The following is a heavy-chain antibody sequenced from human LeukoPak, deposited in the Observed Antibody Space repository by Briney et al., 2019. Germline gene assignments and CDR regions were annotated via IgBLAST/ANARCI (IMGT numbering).Heavy chain of an antibody. J-gene: IGHJ6*03. V-gene: IGHV5-51*01. CDR3: ARHHMTSVTTAPFYYIDV. Sequence: GESLKISCKVSGYSFTNYWIGWVRQMPAKGLEWMGIIYPGDSDTRYSPSFQGQVTSSADKSISTAYLQWSSLKASDTAIYYCARHHMTSVTTAPFYYIDVWGTGATVTVSS. CDR2: IYPGDSDT. D-gene: IGHD4-17*01. CDR1: GYSFTNYW.